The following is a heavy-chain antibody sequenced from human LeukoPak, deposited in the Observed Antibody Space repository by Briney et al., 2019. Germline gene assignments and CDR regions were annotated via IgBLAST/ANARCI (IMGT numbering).Heavy chain of an antibody. D-gene: IGHD3-10*01. CDR2: IYYSGST. CDR3: ARDYARFGIYYFDY. J-gene: IGHJ4*02. Sequence: SETLSLTCTVSGGSISSSSYYWGWIRQPPGKGLECIGSIYYSGSTYYNPSLKSRVTISVDTSKNQFSLKLSSVTAADTAVYYCARDYARFGIYYFDYWGQGTQVTVSS. CDR1: GGSISSSSYY. V-gene: IGHV4-39*07.